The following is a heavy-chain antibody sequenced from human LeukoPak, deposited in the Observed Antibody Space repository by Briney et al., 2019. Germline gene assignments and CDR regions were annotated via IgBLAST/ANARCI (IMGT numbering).Heavy chain of an antibody. D-gene: IGHD1-26*01. CDR3: ATDSGELNWFDP. V-gene: IGHV1-69*06. J-gene: IGHJ5*02. CDR1: GGTFSSYA. CDR2: IIPIFGTA. Sequence: GASVKVSCKASGGTFSSYAISWVRQAPGQGLEWMGGIIPIFGTANYAQKFQGRVTMTEDTSTDTAYMELSSLRSEDTAVYYCATDSGELNWFDPWGQGTLVTVSS.